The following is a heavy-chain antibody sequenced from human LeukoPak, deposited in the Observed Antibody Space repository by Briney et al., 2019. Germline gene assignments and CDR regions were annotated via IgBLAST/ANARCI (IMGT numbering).Heavy chain of an antibody. Sequence: GRSLRLSCAASGFTFSSYWMHWVRQAPGKGLVWVSRINSDGSSTSYADSVKGRFTISRDNTTNTLYLKMNSLRAADTAVYYCARDFRPDYYDSSGFDIWGQGTMVTVSS. V-gene: IGHV3-74*01. J-gene: IGHJ3*02. D-gene: IGHD3-22*01. CDR2: INSDGSST. CDR3: ARDFRPDYYDSSGFDI. CDR1: GFTFSSYW.